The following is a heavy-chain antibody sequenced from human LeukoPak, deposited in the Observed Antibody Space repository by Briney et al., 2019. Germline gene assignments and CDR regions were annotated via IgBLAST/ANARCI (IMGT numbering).Heavy chain of an antibody. CDR1: GYTFTSYD. CDR2: LNPNSGNT. CDR3: ARTSNHDSSGYYLDY. D-gene: IGHD3-22*01. V-gene: IGHV1-8*01. Sequence: ASVKVSCKASGYTFTSYDINWVRQATGQGLEWMGWLNPNSGNTGYAQKFQGRVTITRNTAINTAYMELSSLRSEDTAVYYCARTSNHDSSGYYLDYWGQGTLVTFSS. J-gene: IGHJ4*02.